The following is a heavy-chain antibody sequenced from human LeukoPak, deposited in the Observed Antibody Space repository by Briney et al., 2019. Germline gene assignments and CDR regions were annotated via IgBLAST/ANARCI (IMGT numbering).Heavy chain of an antibody. D-gene: IGHD3-10*01. Sequence: GGSLRLSCAASGFTFSSYAMSWVRQAPGKGLEWVSAISGSGGSTYYADSVKGRFTISRDNSKNTLYLQMNSLRAEDTAVYYCARDQVLLWFGETNGIGYFDYWGQGTLVTVSS. J-gene: IGHJ4*02. CDR3: ARDQVLLWFGETNGIGYFDY. CDR1: GFTFSSYA. V-gene: IGHV3-23*01. CDR2: ISGSGGST.